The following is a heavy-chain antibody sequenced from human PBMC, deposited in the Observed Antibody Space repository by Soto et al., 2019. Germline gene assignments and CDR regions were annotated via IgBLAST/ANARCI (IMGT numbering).Heavy chain of an antibody. CDR2: SYYSGTT. CDR1: GASISVHSYY. D-gene: IGHD1-1*01. CDR3: TRRYHWNDNYVDP. J-gene: IGHJ5*02. V-gene: IGHV4-39*01. Sequence: QLQLQEAGPGLVTPSQALSLTCTVSGASISVHSYYWTWIRQPPGKGLEWIGSSYYSGTTYFNPSLKSRATISVDTSKNQFSLRLTSVTAADTVTYYCTRRYHWNDNYVDPCGPGALVTVSS.